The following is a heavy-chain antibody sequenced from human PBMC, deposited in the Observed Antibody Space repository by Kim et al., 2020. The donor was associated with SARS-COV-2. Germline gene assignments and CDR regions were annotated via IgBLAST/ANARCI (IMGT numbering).Heavy chain of an antibody. D-gene: IGHD7-27*01. J-gene: IGHJ6*02. V-gene: IGHV5-10-1*01. Sequence: GESLKISCKGSGYSFTSYWISWVRQMPGKGLEWMGRIDPSDSYTNYSPSFQGPVTISADKSISNAYLQWSSLKASDTAMYYCARSIDWGPGYYYYGMDVWGQGTTVTASS. CDR3: ARSIDWGPGYYYYGMDV. CDR1: GYSFTSYW. CDR2: IDPSDSYT.